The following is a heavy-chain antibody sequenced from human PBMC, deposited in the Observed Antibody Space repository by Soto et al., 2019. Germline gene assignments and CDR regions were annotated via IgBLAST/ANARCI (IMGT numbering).Heavy chain of an antibody. D-gene: IGHD3-10*01. J-gene: IGHJ4*02. CDR1: GGTFSSYA. CDR2: IIPIFGTA. Sequence: QVQLVQSGAEVKKPGSSVKVSCKASGGTFSSYAISWVRQAPGQGLEWMGGIIPIFGTANYAQKFQGRVTIAADEATSTAYMDLSRLRSEDTAVYYCARDHPQGSGSHDYWGQGTLVTVSS. V-gene: IGHV1-69*12. CDR3: ARDHPQGSGSHDY.